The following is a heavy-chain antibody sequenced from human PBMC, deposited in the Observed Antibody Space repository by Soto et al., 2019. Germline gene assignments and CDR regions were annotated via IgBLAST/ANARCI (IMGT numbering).Heavy chain of an antibody. CDR2: ISSNGVST. V-gene: IGHV3-64D*06. Sequence: PGGSVRLYCSASGFPFSNSVMHWVRQAPGRGLEDLSAISSNGVSTYYADSVKGRFTISRDNSKNKLYLQLSSLRPEDTAIYYSMTVDTTMTEGRYFGYWGQGTLVTVSS. CDR1: GFPFSNSV. J-gene: IGHJ4*02. CDR3: MTVDTTMTEGRYFGY. D-gene: IGHD5-18*01.